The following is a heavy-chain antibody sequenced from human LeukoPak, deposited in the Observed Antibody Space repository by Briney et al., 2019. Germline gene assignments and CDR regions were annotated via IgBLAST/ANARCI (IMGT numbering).Heavy chain of an antibody. J-gene: IGHJ6*02. Sequence: GGSLRLSCAASGFTFRSYAMSWVRQAPGKGLEWVSAISGSGGSTYYADSVKGRFTISRDNSKNTLYLQMNSLRAEDTAVYYCARAHSSGWPSMDVWGQGTTVTVSS. V-gene: IGHV3-23*01. D-gene: IGHD6-19*01. CDR3: ARAHSSGWPSMDV. CDR1: GFTFRSYA. CDR2: ISGSGGST.